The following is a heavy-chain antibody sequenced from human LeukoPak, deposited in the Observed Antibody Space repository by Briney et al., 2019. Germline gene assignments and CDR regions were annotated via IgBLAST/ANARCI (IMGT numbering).Heavy chain of an antibody. J-gene: IGHJ6*03. CDR1: GDSVSSKSAA. Sequence: SQTLSLTCAISGDSVSSKSAAWNWIRQSPSRGLEWLGRTYYRSKWYNDYAVSVKSRITINPDTSKNQFSLQLNSVTPEDTAAYYCVREANRAIFGVVIFGYYYYMDVWGKGTTVTVSS. D-gene: IGHD3-3*01. V-gene: IGHV6-1*01. CDR2: TYYRSKWYN. CDR3: VREANRAIFGVVIFGYYYYMDV.